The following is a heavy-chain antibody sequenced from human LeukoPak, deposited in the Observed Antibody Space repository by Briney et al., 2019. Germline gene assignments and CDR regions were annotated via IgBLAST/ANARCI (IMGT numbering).Heavy chain of an antibody. CDR2: INPDSGGT. CDR1: GYPFTAYY. CDR3: ARVHYVSSGYVDY. D-gene: IGHD3-22*01. Sequence: ASVMVSCKASGYPFTAYYMHWVRQAPGQGLEWMGWINPDSGGTNYAQKFQGRVTMTRDTSISTAYMELTRLRSDDTAVYYCARVHYVSSGYVDYWGQGTLVTVSS. V-gene: IGHV1-2*02. J-gene: IGHJ4*02.